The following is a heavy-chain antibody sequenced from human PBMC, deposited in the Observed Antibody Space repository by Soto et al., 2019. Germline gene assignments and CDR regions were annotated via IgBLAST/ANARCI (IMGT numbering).Heavy chain of an antibody. D-gene: IGHD1-20*01. CDR2: IYYSGST. CDR3: ARGGYNWNSYTYWYFDL. J-gene: IGHJ2*01. CDR1: GGSISSYY. Sequence: SETLSLSCTVSGGSISSYYWSWIRQPPGKGLEWIGYIYYSGSTNYNPSLKSRVTISVDTSKNQFSLKLSSVTAADTAVYYCARGGYNWNSYTYWYFDLWGRGTLVTVSS. V-gene: IGHV4-59*01.